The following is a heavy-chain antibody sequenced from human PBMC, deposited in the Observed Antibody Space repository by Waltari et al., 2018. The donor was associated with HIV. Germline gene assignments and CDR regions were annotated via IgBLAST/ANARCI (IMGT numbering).Heavy chain of an antibody. CDR3: AKDLVTRAFFYFYGMHV. Sequence: QVQLEESGGGVVQSGRSLRLTCVASGFNFSTFGMHWVRQAPGKGLEWVAVISYDGHNKQYADSVKGRFTISRDNSNSTLFLQMSSLRPDDTAVYFCAKDLVTRAFFYFYGMHVLGQGTTVTVSS. D-gene: IGHD3-10*01. CDR1: GFNFSTFG. J-gene: IGHJ6*02. V-gene: IGHV3-30*18. CDR2: ISYDGHNK.